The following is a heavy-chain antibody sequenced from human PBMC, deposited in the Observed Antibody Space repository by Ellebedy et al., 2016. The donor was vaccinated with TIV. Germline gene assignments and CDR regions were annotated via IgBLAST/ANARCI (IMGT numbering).Heavy chain of an antibody. CDR1: GFTLGLYW. CDR3: ARAAHFYSYGLDV. CDR2: IKQDGSEK. J-gene: IGHJ6*02. D-gene: IGHD2-21*01. V-gene: IGHV3-7*01. Sequence: GGSLRLSXAGSGFTLGLYWMSWVRQAPGKGLEWVANIKQDGSEKYYVDSVKGRFTISRDNAKHSLYLQMNSLSAEDTAVYYCARAAHFYSYGLDVWGQGTTVTVSS.